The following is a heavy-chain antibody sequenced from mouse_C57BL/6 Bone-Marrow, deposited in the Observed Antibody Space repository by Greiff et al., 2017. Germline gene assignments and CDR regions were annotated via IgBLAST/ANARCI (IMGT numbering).Heavy chain of an antibody. CDR1: GYSITSDY. V-gene: IGHV3-8*01. D-gene: IGHD2-5*01. Sequence: VQLKESGPGLAKPSQTLSLTCSVTGYSITSDYWNWIRKFPGNKLEYMGYISYSGSTYYNPSLKSRISITRDTSTNQYYLLLNSVTTEDTATYYCARAYYSNYDYAMDYWGQGTSVTVSS. CDR3: ARAYYSNYDYAMDY. J-gene: IGHJ4*01. CDR2: ISYSGST.